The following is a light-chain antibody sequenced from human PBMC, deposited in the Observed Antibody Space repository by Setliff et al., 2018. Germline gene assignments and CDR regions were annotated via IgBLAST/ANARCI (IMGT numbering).Light chain of an antibody. Sequence: QSALAQPDSVSGSLGQSITISCTGTISDVGGYDYVSWYQQHPGKAPKLIIFDVRERPSGVSDRFSASKSGSTASLTISGLQADDEADYYCSSYRGVTHDIFGSGTKVTVL. J-gene: IGLJ1*01. CDR3: SSYRGVTHDI. V-gene: IGLV2-14*03. CDR1: ISDVGGYDY. CDR2: DVR.